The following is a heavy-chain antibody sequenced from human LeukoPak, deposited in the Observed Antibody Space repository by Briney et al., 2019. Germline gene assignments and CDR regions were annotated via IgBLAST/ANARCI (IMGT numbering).Heavy chain of an antibody. CDR3: AELGITMIGGV. CDR1: GFTFSDYY. J-gene: IGHJ6*04. Sequence: PRGSLRLSGAASGFTFSDYYMTWVRQGPGKGLGWVSYISSSGSTIYYADSVKGRFTISRDNAKNSLYLQMNSLRAEDTAVYYCAELGITMIGGVWGKGTTVTISS. CDR2: ISSSGSTI. D-gene: IGHD3-10*02. V-gene: IGHV3-11*04.